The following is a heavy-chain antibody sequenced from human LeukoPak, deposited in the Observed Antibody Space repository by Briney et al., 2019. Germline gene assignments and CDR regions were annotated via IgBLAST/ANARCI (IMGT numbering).Heavy chain of an antibody. CDR3: AREKYYYDSSGYYRY. V-gene: IGHV3-30*03. J-gene: IGHJ4*02. D-gene: IGHD3-22*01. CDR1: GFTFSSYG. Sequence: GGSLRLSCAASGFTFSSYGMHWVRQAPGKGLEWVAVISYDGSNKYYADSVKGRFTISRDNSKNTLYLQMNSLRAEDTAVYYCAREKYYYDSSGYYRYWGQGTLVTVSS. CDR2: ISYDGSNK.